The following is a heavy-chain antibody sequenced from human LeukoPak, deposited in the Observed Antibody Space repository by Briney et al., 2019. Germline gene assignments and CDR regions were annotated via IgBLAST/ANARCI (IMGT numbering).Heavy chain of an antibody. CDR2: IYYSGST. V-gene: IGHV4-39*01. CDR3: ARGLGIS. J-gene: IGHJ5*02. Sequence: SVTLSLTCTVSGGSISSSSYYWGWIRQPPGKGLEWIGSIYYSGSTYYNPSLKSRVTISVDTSKNQFSLKLSSVTAADTAVYYCARGLGISWGQGTLVTVSS. D-gene: IGHD1-14*01. CDR1: GGSISSSSYY.